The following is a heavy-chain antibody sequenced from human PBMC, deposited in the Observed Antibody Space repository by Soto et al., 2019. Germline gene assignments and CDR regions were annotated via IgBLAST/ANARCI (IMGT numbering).Heavy chain of an antibody. CDR2: ISSSSSYI. Sequence: GGSLRLSCAASGFTFSSYSMNWVRQAPGKGLEWVSSISSSSSYIYYADSVKGRFTISRDNAKNSLYLQMNSLRAEDTAVYYCARDRSGPTSSYYYYYYGMDVWGQGTTVTVSS. V-gene: IGHV3-21*01. CDR1: GFTFSSYS. CDR3: ARDRSGPTSSYYYYYYGMDV. D-gene: IGHD3-10*01. J-gene: IGHJ6*02.